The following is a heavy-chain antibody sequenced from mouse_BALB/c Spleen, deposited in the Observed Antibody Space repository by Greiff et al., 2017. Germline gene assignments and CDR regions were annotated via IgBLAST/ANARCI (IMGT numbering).Heavy chain of an antibody. D-gene: IGHD1-1*01. CDR3: ARVNYYGSSSLFDV. J-gene: IGHJ1*01. CDR1: GFTFSSYG. Sequence: EVKLVESGGGLVQPGGSLKLSCAASGFTFSSYGMSWVRQTPDKRLELVATINSNGGSTYYPDSVKGRFTISRDNAKNTLYLQMSSLKSEDTAMYYCARVNYYGSSSLFDVWGAGTTVTVSS. CDR2: INSNGGST. V-gene: IGHV5-6-3*01.